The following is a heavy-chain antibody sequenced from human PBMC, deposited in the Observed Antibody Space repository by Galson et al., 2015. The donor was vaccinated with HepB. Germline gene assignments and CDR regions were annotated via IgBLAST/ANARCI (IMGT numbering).Heavy chain of an antibody. D-gene: IGHD2-2*01. V-gene: IGHV4-39*01. CDR3: ARHRSLGYCTSTSCYRLDAFDI. CDR1: HVSVSSSSYY. J-gene: IGHJ3*02. CDR2: IYYSGNT. Sequence: ETLSLTCTVSHVSVSSSSYYWGWIRQPPGKGLEWIGGIYYSGNTYYNPSLKSRVTISVDTSKNQFSLKLSSVTAADTAVYYCARHRSLGYCTSTSCYRLDAFDIWGQGTMVTVSS.